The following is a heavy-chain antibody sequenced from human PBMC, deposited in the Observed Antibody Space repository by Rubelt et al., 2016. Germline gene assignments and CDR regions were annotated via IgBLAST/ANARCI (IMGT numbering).Heavy chain of an antibody. CDR1: GGSISSGGYY. Sequence: QVQLQQWGAGLLTPSETLSLTCTVSGGSISSGGYYWSWIRQHPGKGLEWIGYIFYSGSTYYNPSLKSRVTISVDTSKNQCSLKLSSVTAADTAVYYCAREEDGIDYWGQGTLVTVSS. J-gene: IGHJ4*02. CDR3: AREEDGIDY. CDR2: IFYSGST. V-gene: IGHV4-31*03.